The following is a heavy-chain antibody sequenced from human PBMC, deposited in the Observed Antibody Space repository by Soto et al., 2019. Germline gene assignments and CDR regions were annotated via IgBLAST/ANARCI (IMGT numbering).Heavy chain of an antibody. Sequence: ASVKVSCKASGYTFTSYGISCVRQAPGQGLEWMGWISAYNGNTNYAQKFQGRVTITRDTSASTAYMELSSLRSEDTAVYYCARVRAPGVGATALFDYWGQGTLVTRLL. CDR1: GYTFTSYG. CDR3: ARVRAPGVGATALFDY. D-gene: IGHD1-26*01. J-gene: IGHJ4*02. V-gene: IGHV1-18*01. CDR2: ISAYNGNT.